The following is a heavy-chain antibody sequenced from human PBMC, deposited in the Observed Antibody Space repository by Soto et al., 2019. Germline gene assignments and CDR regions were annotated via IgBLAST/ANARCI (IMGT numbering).Heavy chain of an antibody. D-gene: IGHD2-2*01. J-gene: IGHJ6*04. CDR3: AKAGPYCSSISCYWMDV. V-gene: IGHV3-23*01. Sequence: EVQLSESGGGLVQSGGSLRLSGAASGFIFSSRAMSWVRQAPGTGLEWASAISGSGYNTYYADSVKGRFTISRDNSKNSLYLQMNSLRVEDTAVYYCAKAGPYCSSISCYWMDVWGKGTTVTACS. CDR2: ISGSGYNT. CDR1: GFIFSSRA.